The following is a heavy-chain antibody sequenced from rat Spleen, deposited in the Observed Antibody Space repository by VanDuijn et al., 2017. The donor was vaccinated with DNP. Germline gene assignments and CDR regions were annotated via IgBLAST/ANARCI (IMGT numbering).Heavy chain of an antibody. D-gene: IGHD1-3*01. V-gene: IGHV3-1*01. Sequence: EVQLQESGPGLLKPSQSLSLTCSVTGYSITSHYWGWIRQFPGNKMEWIGHINYSGITTYNPSLKSRISITRDTSKNQFFLQLRSVTTEDTATYYCARSVRATSYYAMDAWGQGTSVTVSS. CDR1: GYSITSHY. CDR2: INYSGIT. J-gene: IGHJ4*01. CDR3: ARSVRATSYYAMDA.